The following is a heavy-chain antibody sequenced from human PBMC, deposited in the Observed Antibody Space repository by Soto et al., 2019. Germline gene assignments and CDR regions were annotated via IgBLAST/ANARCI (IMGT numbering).Heavy chain of an antibody. CDR3: ARANYCGSPGGFDY. Sequence: EVQLVESGGGLVQPGGSLRLSCAASGFTFSSYSMNWVRQAPGKGLEWVSYISSSSSTIYYADSVKGRFTISRDNAKNSLYLQMNSLRAEDTAVYCCARANYCGSPGGFDYWGQGTLVTVSS. D-gene: IGHD3-10*01. V-gene: IGHV3-48*01. CDR1: GFTFSSYS. J-gene: IGHJ4*02. CDR2: ISSSSSTI.